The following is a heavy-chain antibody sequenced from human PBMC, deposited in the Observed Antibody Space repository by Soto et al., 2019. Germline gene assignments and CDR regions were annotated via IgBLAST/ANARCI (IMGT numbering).Heavy chain of an antibody. J-gene: IGHJ6*02. Sequence: GGSLRLSCAASGFTFSNAWMSWVRQAPGKGLEWVGRIKSKTDGGATDYAAPVKGRLTISRDDSKNRLYLQMNSLKTEDTAVYYCTTEKGNYYYYGMDVWGQGTTVTVSS. CDR3: TTEKGNYYYYGMDV. V-gene: IGHV3-15*01. CDR2: IKSKTDGGAT. CDR1: GFTFSNAW.